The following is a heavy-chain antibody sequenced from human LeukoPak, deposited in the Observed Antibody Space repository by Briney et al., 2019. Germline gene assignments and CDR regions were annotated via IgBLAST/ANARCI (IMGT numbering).Heavy chain of an antibody. V-gene: IGHV4-59*01. Sequence: SETLSLTCTVSGGSISSYYWSWIRQPPGKGLEWIGYIYYSGSTNYNPSLKSRVTISVDTSKNQFSLKLSSVTAADTAVYYCARGTRDGYNYEFDYWGQGTLVTVSS. J-gene: IGHJ4*02. CDR2: IYYSGST. CDR3: ARGTRDGYNYEFDY. D-gene: IGHD5-24*01. CDR1: GGSISSYY.